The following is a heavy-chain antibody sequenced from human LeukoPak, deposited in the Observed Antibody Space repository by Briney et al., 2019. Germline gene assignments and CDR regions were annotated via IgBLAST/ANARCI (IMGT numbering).Heavy chain of an antibody. D-gene: IGHD6-13*01. CDR1: GGSISSSSYY. V-gene: IGHV4-39*01. J-gene: IGHJ4*02. CDR2: IYCSGST. Sequence: SETLSLTCTVSGGSISSSSYYWGWIRQPPGKGLEWIGSIYCSGSTYYNPSLKSRVTISVDTSKNQFSLKLSSVTAADTAVYYCARHNSFGSSWYYFDYWGQGTLVTVSS. CDR3: ARHNSFGSSWYYFDY.